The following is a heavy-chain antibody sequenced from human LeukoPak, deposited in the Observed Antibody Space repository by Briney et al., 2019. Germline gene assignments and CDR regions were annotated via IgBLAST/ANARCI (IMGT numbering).Heavy chain of an antibody. V-gene: IGHV3-30*18. D-gene: IGHD3-10*01. Sequence: GGSLRLSCAASGFTFSSYGMHWVRQAPGKGLEWVAVISYDGSNKYYADSVKGRFTISRDNSKNTLYLQMNSLRVEDTAVYYCAKEAIWFGEYDAFDIWGQGTMVTVSS. J-gene: IGHJ3*02. CDR3: AKEAIWFGEYDAFDI. CDR2: ISYDGSNK. CDR1: GFTFSSYG.